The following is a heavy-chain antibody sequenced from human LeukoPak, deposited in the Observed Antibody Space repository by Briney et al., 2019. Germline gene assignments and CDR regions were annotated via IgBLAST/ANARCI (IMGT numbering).Heavy chain of an antibody. CDR3: AREVGYCTNGVCQTPYFDY. J-gene: IGHJ4*02. V-gene: IGHV4-59*08. CDR2: IYYSGST. Sequence: SETLSLTCTVSGGSISSYYWSWIRQPPGKGLEWNGYIYYSGSTNYNPSLKSRVTTSVDTSKNQSSLKLSSVTAADTAVYYCAREVGYCTNGVCQTPYFDYWGQGTLVTVSS. CDR1: GGSISSYY. D-gene: IGHD2-8*01.